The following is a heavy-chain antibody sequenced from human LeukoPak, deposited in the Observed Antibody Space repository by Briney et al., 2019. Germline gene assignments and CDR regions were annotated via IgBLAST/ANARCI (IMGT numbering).Heavy chain of an antibody. D-gene: IGHD2-2*02. CDR1: GFTFSDYY. J-gene: IGHJ4*02. V-gene: IGHV3-11*01. Sequence: GGSLRLSCAASGFTFSDYYMSWIRQAPGKGLEWVSYIRSSGSTIYYADSVKGRFTISRDNAKNSLYLQMNSLRAEDTAVYYCARDQGPVVPAAILAYWGQGTLVTVSS. CDR3: ARDQGPVVPAAILAY. CDR2: IRSSGSTI.